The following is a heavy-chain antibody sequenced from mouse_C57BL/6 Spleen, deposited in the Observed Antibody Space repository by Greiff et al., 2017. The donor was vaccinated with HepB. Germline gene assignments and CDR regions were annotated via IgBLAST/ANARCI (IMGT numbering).Heavy chain of an antibody. CDR3: ARSGYCSGWVAY. CDR1: GYTFTSYW. D-gene: IGHD1-1*01. Sequence: QVQLQQPGAELVKPGASVKLSCKASGYTFTSYWMHWVKQRPGQGLEWIGMIHPNSGSTNYHEKFKSKATLTVDKSSSTAYMQRSSLTSEDSAVYYCARSGYCSGWVAYWGQGTLVTVSA. CDR2: IHPNSGST. J-gene: IGHJ3*01. V-gene: IGHV1-64*01.